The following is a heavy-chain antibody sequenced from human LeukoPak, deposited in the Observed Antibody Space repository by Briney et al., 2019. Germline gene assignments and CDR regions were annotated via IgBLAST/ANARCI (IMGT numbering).Heavy chain of an antibody. V-gene: IGHV3-33*08. Sequence: GRSLRLSCAASGFTFSSYAMHWVRQAPGKGLEWVAVIWADGSGKYYADSVKGRFTISRDNSENTLYLQMNSLRAEDTAVYYCARDSGGSPFDIWGQGTMVTVSS. CDR3: ARDSGGSPFDI. D-gene: IGHD6-19*01. CDR2: IWADGSGK. J-gene: IGHJ3*02. CDR1: GFTFSSYA.